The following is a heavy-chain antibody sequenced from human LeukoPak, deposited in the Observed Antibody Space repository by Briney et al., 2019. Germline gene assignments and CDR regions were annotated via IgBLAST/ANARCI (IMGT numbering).Heavy chain of an antibody. CDR3: ARDSQAYCSGGRCSMFDY. V-gene: IGHV3-23*01. J-gene: IGHJ4*02. CDR1: GFTFSSYA. CDR2: FSGSGGST. D-gene: IGHD2-15*01. Sequence: GGSLRLSCAASGFTFSSYAMSWVRQAPGKGLECISGFSGSGGSTYYADSVKGRFTISRDNSKNTLYLQMNSLRAEDTAVYYCARDSQAYCSGGRCSMFDYWGQGNLVTVSS.